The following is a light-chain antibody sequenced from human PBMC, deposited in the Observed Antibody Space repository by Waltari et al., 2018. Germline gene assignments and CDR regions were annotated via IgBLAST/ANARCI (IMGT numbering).Light chain of an antibody. Sequence: DIQMTQSPSSVSASVGDRVTVTCRASQDISSRLAWYQQQPSKPPRLLIYDTSTLQSGVPSRFSGSGSGTDFTLTISSLQPEDSATYSCQQGGSFPFTFGPGTKVNI. CDR1: QDISSR. V-gene: IGKV1-12*01. J-gene: IGKJ3*01. CDR2: DTS. CDR3: QQGGSFPFT.